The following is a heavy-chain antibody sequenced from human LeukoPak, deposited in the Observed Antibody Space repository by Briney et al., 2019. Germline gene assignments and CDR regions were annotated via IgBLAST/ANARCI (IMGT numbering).Heavy chain of an antibody. J-gene: IGHJ4*02. CDR1: GYTFTSYG. D-gene: IGHD3-3*01. CDR3: ARDFPPWSGYYLGDI. V-gene: IGHV1-18*01. CDR2: ISAYNGNT. Sequence: ASVKVSCKASGYTFTSYGISWVRQAPGQGLEWMGWISAYNGNTNYAQKLQGRATMTTDTSTSTAYMELRSLRSDDTAVYYCARDFPPWSGYYLGDIWGQGTLVTVSS.